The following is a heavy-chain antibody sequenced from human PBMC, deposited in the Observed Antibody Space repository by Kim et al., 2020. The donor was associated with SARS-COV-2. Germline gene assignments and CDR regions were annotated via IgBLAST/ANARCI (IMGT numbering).Heavy chain of an antibody. CDR1: GFTFSNAW. CDR2: IKSKTDGGTT. Sequence: GGSLRLSCAASGFTFSNAWMSWVRQAPGKGLEWVGRIKSKTDGGTTDYAAPVKGRFTISRDDSKNTLYLQMNSLKTEDTAVYYCTTFSKLSGSYHPRFDYWGQGTLVTVSS. CDR3: TTFSKLSGSYHPRFDY. V-gene: IGHV3-15*01. J-gene: IGHJ4*02. D-gene: IGHD1-26*01.